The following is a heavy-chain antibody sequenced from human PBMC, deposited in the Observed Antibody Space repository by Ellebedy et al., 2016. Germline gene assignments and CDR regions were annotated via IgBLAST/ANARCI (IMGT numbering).Heavy chain of an antibody. Sequence: SETLSLTXAVYGGSFSDYYWSWIRQPPGKGLEWIGEINHSGSTNYNPSLKSRVTISVDTSKNQFSLKLSSVTAADTAVYYCARGTRHYYYYYMDVWGKGTTVTVSS. CDR2: INHSGST. CDR3: ARGTRHYYYYYMDV. J-gene: IGHJ6*03. CDR1: GGSFSDYY. V-gene: IGHV4-34*01.